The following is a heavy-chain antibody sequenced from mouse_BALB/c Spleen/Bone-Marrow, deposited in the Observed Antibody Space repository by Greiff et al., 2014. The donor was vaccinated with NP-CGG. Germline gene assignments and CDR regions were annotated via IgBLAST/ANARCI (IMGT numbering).Heavy chain of an antibody. CDR2: ISHGGGTT. Sequence: VQLKESGGGLVKPGGSLKLSCAASGFAFSSYDMSWVRQAPEKRLEWVAYISHGGGTTYYSDTVKGRPTISRDNAKNTLYLQMSSLKSEDTAIYYCTRHGGYYPYYYAMDYWGQGTSVTVSS. V-gene: IGHV5-12-1*01. J-gene: IGHJ4*01. CDR3: TRHGGYYPYYYAMDY. CDR1: GFAFSSYD. D-gene: IGHD2-3*01.